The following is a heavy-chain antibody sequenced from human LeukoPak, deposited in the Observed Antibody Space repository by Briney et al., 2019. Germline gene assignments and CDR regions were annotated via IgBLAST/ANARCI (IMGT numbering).Heavy chain of an antibody. D-gene: IGHD3-10*01. CDR3: ASAYYGSGSYRYFDY. CDR2: ISGSGGST. V-gene: IGHV3-23*01. CDR1: GFTFSSYS. Sequence: GGSLRLSCAASGFTFSSYSMNWVRQAPGKGLEWVSAISGSGGSTYYADSVKGRFTISRDNSKNTLYLQMNSLRAEDTAVYYCASAYYGSGSYRYFDYWGQGTLVTVSS. J-gene: IGHJ4*02.